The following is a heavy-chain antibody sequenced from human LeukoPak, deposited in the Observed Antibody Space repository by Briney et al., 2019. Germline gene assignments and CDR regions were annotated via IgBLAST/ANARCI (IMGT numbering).Heavy chain of an antibody. D-gene: IGHD2/OR15-2a*01. V-gene: IGHV3-74*01. CDR3: ASPGGYYFEAFDI. CDR1: GFTFSDNW. CDR2: ISSDGRST. J-gene: IGHJ3*02. Sequence: PGGSLRLSCAASGFTFSDNWMHWVRQAPGKGLVWVSVISSDGRSTIYADSVKGRFTISRDNAKNTLYLQMDSLRAEDTAVYFCASPGGYYFEAFDIWGQGTKVTVSS.